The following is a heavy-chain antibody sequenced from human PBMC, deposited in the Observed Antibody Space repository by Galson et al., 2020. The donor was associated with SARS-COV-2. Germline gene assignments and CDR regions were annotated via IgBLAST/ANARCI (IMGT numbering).Heavy chain of an antibody. CDR1: GYSFSDYY. V-gene: IGHV3-11*06. CDR2: FSSRGSYT. CDR3: ARNGTDCSGGICYGAEYFQH. D-gene: IGHD2-15*01. Sequence: AGGSLRLSCAASGYSFSDYYLSWVRQAPGYGLEWVSSFSSRGSYTNYADSVKGRFTISRDNAKKSQYPQMNSLRAEDTAVYYCARNGTDCSGGICYGAEYFQHWGQGTLVTVSS. J-gene: IGHJ1*01.